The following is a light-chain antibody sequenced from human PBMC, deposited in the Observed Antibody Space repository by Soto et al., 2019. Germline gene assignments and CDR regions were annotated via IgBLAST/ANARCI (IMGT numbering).Light chain of an antibody. Sequence: QSVLTQPPSVSGARGQRVTISCTGSSSNIGAGYDVHWYQQLPGTAPKLLIYGNSNRPSGVPDRFSGSKSGTSASLAITGLQAEDEADYYCQSYDSSLSGAVFGGGTHLTVL. J-gene: IGLJ7*01. CDR2: GNS. CDR3: QSYDSSLSGAV. CDR1: SSNIGAGYD. V-gene: IGLV1-40*01.